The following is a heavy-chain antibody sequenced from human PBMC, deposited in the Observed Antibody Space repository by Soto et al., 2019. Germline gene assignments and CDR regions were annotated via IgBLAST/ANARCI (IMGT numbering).Heavy chain of an antibody. CDR3: AKDWDLLRAFDL. Sequence: PGGSLRLSCAASGFTFSSYAMSWVRQAPGKGLEWVSGISASGGRTYYADSVKGRFTISRDNSKNTMYLQMNSLRVEDTAVYTCAKDWDLLRAFDLWGQGTMVTVSS. J-gene: IGHJ3*01. CDR1: GFTFSSYA. V-gene: IGHV3-23*01. D-gene: IGHD1-26*01. CDR2: ISASGGRT.